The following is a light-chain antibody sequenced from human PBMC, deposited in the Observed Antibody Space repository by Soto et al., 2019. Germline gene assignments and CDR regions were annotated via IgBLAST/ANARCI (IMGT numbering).Light chain of an antibody. J-gene: IGKJ5*01. CDR2: KVS. CDR3: MQGTHWPIT. Sequence: DVVMTRSPLSLPVTLGQPASISCRSNQSLVHSDGIAYFSWFQQRPGRSPRRLIYKVSNRDSGVPARFSGSGSGTDFALKISRVEAEDVGVYYCMQGTHWPITFXQGTRMEIK. V-gene: IGKV2-30*02. CDR1: QSLVHSDGIAY.